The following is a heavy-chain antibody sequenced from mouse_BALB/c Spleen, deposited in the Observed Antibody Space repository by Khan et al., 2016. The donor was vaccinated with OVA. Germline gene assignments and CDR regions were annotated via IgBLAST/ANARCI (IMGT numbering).Heavy chain of an antibody. CDR1: GYSITSDYA. Sequence: EVQLQESGPGLVKPSQSLSLTCTVTGYSITSDYAWNWIRQFPGNKLEWMGYISYSGSTNYNPSLKSRISITRDTSKNQFVLQLNSVTTEDTATYYCARDGYRYNYAMDYWGQGTSVTVSS. D-gene: IGHD2-3*01. J-gene: IGHJ4*01. CDR3: ARDGYRYNYAMDY. V-gene: IGHV3-2*02. CDR2: ISYSGST.